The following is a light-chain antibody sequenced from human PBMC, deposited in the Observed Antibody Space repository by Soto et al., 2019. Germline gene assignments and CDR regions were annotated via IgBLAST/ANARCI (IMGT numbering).Light chain of an antibody. CDR1: QSVSSY. J-gene: IGKJ5*01. CDR2: DAS. CDR3: QQRSNWPPIT. V-gene: IGKV3-11*01. Sequence: EIVLTQSPATLSLSPGERATLSCRASQSVSSYLAWYQQKPGQAHRLLIYDASNSATCIPARFSGSGSGTDCTLTISSLEPEDFAVYYWQQRSNWPPITFGQGTRLEIK.